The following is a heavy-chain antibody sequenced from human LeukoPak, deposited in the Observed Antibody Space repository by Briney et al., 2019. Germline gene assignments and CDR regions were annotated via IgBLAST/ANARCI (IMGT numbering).Heavy chain of an antibody. CDR1: GGSITNYY. CDR3: ARQGELAIDY. V-gene: IGHV4-59*08. J-gene: IGHJ4*02. CDR2: IYNTGRT. Sequence: SETLSLTCSVSGGSITNYYWSWIRQSPGKGLEWIGFIYNTGRTNYNPCLQGRVTMSIDTSKNQFSLKLSSVTAADTAVYYCARQGELAIDYWGQGTLVTVSS. D-gene: IGHD1-26*01.